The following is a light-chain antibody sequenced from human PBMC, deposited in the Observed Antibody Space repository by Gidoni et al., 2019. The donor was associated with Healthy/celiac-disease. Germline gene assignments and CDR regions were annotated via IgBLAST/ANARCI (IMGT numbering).Light chain of an antibody. CDR1: QSVSSSY. CDR2: GAS. V-gene: IGKV3-20*01. J-gene: IGKJ2*01. Sequence: EIVLTPSPGTLSLSPGERATLSCRASQSVSSSYLTCYQQKPGQAPRLLIYGASSRATGIPDRFSGSGSGTDFTLTISRLEPEDFAVYYCQQYDSPLYTFGQXTKLEIK. CDR3: QQYDSPLYT.